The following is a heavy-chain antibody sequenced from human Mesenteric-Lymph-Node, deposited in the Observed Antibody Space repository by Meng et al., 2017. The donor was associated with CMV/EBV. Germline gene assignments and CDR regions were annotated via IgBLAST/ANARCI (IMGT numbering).Heavy chain of an antibody. V-gene: IGHV1-69*06. CDR2: IIPIFGTA. CDR1: GGTFSSYA. D-gene: IGHD6-13*01. J-gene: IGHJ4*02. Sequence: CKASGGTFSSYAISWVRQAPGQGLEWMGGIIPIFGTANYAQKFQGRVTITADKSTSTAYMELSSLRSEDTAVYYCARGVEAAAAPFDYWGQGTLVTVSS. CDR3: ARGVEAAAAPFDY.